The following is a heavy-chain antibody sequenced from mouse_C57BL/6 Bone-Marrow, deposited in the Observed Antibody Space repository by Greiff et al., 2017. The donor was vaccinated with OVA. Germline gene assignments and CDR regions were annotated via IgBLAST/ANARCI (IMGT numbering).Heavy chain of an antibody. Sequence: VQLKESGAELVKPGASVKLSCTASGFNIKDYYMHWVKQRTEQGLEWIGRIDPEDGETKYAPQFPGTDTITAYTSSKTAYLQLSSLTSEYTAVYYCLTMRRYFDVWGTGTTVTVSA. D-gene: IGHD1-1*02. J-gene: IGHJ1*03. CDR3: LTMRRYFDV. V-gene: IGHV14-2*01. CDR2: IDPEDGET. CDR1: GFNIKDYY.